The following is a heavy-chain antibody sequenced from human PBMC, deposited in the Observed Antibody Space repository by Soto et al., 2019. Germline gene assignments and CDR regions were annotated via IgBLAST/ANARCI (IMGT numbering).Heavy chain of an antibody. D-gene: IGHD5-12*01. Sequence: SVKVSCKASGGTFSSYAISWVRQAPGQGLEWMGGIIPIFGTANYAQKFQGRVTITADESTSTAYMELSSLRSEDTAMYYCARGRDGYKLYYYYGMDVWGQGTTVTVSS. CDR2: IIPIFGTA. J-gene: IGHJ6*02. CDR1: GGTFSSYA. CDR3: ARGRDGYKLYYYYGMDV. V-gene: IGHV1-69*13.